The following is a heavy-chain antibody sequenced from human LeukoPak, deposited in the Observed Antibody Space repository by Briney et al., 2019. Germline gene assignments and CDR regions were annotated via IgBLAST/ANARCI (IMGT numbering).Heavy chain of an antibody. J-gene: IGHJ3*02. CDR3: ARGLVRVWSGRYPTALDAFDI. Sequence: GASVKVSCKASGYTFTGYYMHWVRQAPGQGLEWMGRINPNSGGTNYAQKFQGRVTMTRDTSISTAYVELSRLRSDDTAVYYCARGLVRVWSGRYPTALDAFDIWGQGTMVTVSS. CDR1: GYTFTGYY. D-gene: IGHD3-3*01. V-gene: IGHV1-2*06. CDR2: INPNSGGT.